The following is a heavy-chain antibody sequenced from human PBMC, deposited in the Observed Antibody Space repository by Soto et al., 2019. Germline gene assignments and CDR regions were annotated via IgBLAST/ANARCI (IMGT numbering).Heavy chain of an antibody. CDR3: AAELRFLECSPPCFDY. D-gene: IGHD3-3*01. J-gene: IGHJ4*02. CDR2: IVVGSGNT. V-gene: IGHV1-58*01. CDR1: GFTFTSSA. Sequence: VKVSCKASGFTFTSSAVQWVRQARGQRLEWIGWIVVGSGNTNYAQKFQERVTITRDMSTSTAYMELSSLRSEDTAVYYCAAELRFLECSPPCFDYWGQGTLVTVSS.